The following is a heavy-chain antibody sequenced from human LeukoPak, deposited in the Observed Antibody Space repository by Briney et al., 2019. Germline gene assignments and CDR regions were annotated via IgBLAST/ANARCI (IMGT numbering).Heavy chain of an antibody. CDR3: ARGMVRGVIRHDY. D-gene: IGHD3-10*01. J-gene: IGHJ4*02. Sequence: GESLKISCKGSGYSFTSYWISWVRQMPGKGLEWMGRIGPSDSYTNYSPSFQGHVTISADKSISTAYLQWSSLKASDIAMYYCARGMVRGVIRHDYWGQGTLVTVSS. V-gene: IGHV5-10-1*01. CDR2: IGPSDSYT. CDR1: GYSFTSYW.